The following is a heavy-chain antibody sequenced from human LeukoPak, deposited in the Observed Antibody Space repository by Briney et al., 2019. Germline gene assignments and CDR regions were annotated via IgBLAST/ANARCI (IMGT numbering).Heavy chain of an antibody. CDR1: GFIFSTYW. Sequence: GGSLRLSCAASGFIFSTYWMTWVRQAPGKGLDWVAVISNDGSKKYYADSVKGRFTISRDNSKNTLSLQVSSLRTEDTAVYYCAKDRYSYAFEYSDSWGQGTLVTVSS. J-gene: IGHJ4*02. D-gene: IGHD5-18*01. CDR2: ISNDGSKK. V-gene: IGHV3-30*18. CDR3: AKDRYSYAFEYSDS.